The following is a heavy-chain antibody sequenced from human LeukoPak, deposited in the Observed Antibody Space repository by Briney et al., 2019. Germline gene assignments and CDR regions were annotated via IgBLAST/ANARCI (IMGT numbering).Heavy chain of an antibody. CDR1: GGSISSHY. Sequence: SETLSLTCTVSGGSISSHYWSWIRQPPGKGLEWIGYIYYSGSANYNPSLKSRVTISVDTSKNQFSLKLSSVIAADTAVYYCARVFARYYEVWGYAFDIWGQGTMVTVSS. CDR2: IYYSGSA. J-gene: IGHJ3*02. CDR3: ARVFARYYEVWGYAFDI. D-gene: IGHD3-22*01. V-gene: IGHV4-59*11.